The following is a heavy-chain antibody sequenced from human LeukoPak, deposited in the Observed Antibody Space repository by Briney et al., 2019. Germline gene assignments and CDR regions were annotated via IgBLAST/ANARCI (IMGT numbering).Heavy chain of an antibody. Sequence: PSETLSLTCTVSGYSISSGYYWGWIRQPPGKGLEWIGSIYHSGSTYYNPSLKSRVTISVDTSKNQFSLKLSSVTAADTAVYYCARFRLGSDYYHMDVWGKGTTVTVSS. J-gene: IGHJ6*03. CDR1: GYSISSGYY. CDR2: IYHSGST. CDR3: ARFRLGSDYYHMDV. D-gene: IGHD7-27*01. V-gene: IGHV4-38-2*02.